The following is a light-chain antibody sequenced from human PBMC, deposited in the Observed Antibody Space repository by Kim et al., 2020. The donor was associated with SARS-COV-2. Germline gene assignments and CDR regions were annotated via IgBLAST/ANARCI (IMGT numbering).Light chain of an antibody. Sequence: SSELTQDPAVSVALGQTVRITCQGASLRSYYATWYQQKPGQAPILVIYGKNNRPSGIPDRFSGSSSGNTASLTITGTQAGEEADYYCNSRDSNDNVVFGGGTQLTVL. J-gene: IGLJ2*01. CDR3: NSRDSNDNVV. CDR2: GKN. CDR1: SLRSYY. V-gene: IGLV3-19*01.